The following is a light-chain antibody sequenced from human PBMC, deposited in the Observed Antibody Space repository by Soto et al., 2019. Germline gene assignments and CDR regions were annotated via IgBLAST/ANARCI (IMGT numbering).Light chain of an antibody. CDR3: QHRANLPLT. Sequence: DIVLSQSASTVSFSPGERDTLTCRASQSVINCLAWYQQKPGQAPRLLIYDTSNRATGIPARFSGSGSGTDFTLIISSLEPEDFAVYYCQHRANLPLTFGGGTKVDI. CDR2: DTS. J-gene: IGKJ4*01. CDR1: QSVINC. V-gene: IGKV3-11*01.